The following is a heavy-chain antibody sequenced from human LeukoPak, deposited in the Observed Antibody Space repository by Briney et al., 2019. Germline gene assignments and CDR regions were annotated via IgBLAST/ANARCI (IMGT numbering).Heavy chain of an antibody. CDR3: AKGLYSSSSQFDY. V-gene: IGHV3-23*01. J-gene: IGHJ4*02. CDR1: GLTFSDHY. CDR2: ISGSGSST. Sequence: GGSLRLSCAASGLTFSDHYMDWVRQAPGKGLEWVSTISGSGSSTYYADSVKGRFTISRDNSKNTLYLQMNSLRAEDTAVYYCAKGLYSSSSQFDYWGQGTLVTVSS. D-gene: IGHD6-6*01.